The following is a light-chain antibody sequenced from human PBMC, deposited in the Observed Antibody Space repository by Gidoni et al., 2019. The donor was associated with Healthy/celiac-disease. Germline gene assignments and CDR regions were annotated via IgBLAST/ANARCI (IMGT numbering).Light chain of an antibody. CDR3: QSYDSSLSGVV. CDR1: SSNIGAGYD. CDR2: GNI. J-gene: IGLJ2*01. Sequence: QSVLTQPPSVSGAPGQRVTISCTGSSSNIGAGYDVHWYQQLPGTAPKLLIHGNINRPSGVAYRFSGSKSGTSASLAITGLQAEDEADYYCQSYDSSLSGVVFGGGTKLTVL. V-gene: IGLV1-40*01.